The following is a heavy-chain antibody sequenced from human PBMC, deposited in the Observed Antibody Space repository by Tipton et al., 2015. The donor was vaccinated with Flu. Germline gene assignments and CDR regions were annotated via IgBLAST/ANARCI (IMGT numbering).Heavy chain of an antibody. CDR3: ARVATLDVPFDP. J-gene: IGHJ5*02. CDR1: GGSISSSSYY. D-gene: IGHD2/OR15-2a*01. V-gene: IGHV4-39*07. CDR2: IYYSGST. Sequence: TLSLTCTVSGGSISSSSYYWGWIRQPPGKGLEWIGSIYYSGSTYYNPSLKSRVTISVDTSKNQFSLKLSSVPAANTAVYYCARVATLDVPFDPWGQGTLVTVSS.